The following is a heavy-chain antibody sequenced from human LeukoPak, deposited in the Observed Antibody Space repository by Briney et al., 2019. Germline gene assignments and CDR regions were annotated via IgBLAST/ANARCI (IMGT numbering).Heavy chain of an antibody. V-gene: IGHV5-51*01. Sequence: GESLKISCKGSGYSFTSYWIGWVRQMPGKGLEWMGIIYPGDSDTRYSPSFQGQVTISADKSISTAYLQWSSLKASDTAMYYCARQGSDVGTRIAFDIWGQGTMVTVSS. J-gene: IGHJ3*02. CDR2: IYPGDSDT. CDR3: ARQGSDVGTRIAFDI. CDR1: GYSFTSYW. D-gene: IGHD2-8*01.